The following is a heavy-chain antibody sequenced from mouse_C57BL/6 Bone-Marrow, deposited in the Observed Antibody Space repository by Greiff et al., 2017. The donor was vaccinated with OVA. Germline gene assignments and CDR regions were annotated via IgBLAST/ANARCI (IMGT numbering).Heavy chain of an antibody. CDR1: GFSLTSYG. D-gene: IGHD6-1*01. CDR2: IWSDGST. J-gene: IGHJ4*01. Sequence: VQLVESGPGLVAPSQSLSITCTVSGFSLTSYGVHWVRQPPGKGLEWLVVIWSDGSTTYNSALKSRLSISKDNSKSQVFLQMNSLQTDDTAMYNCARHPAAQYYAMEYRGQGTSDTVSS. CDR3: ARHPAAQYYAMEY. V-gene: IGHV2-6-1*01.